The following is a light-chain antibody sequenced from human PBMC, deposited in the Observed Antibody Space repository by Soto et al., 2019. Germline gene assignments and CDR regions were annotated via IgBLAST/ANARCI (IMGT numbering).Light chain of an antibody. J-gene: IGKJ5*01. V-gene: IGKV3-15*01. Sequence: EIVMTQSPATLSVSPGERASLSCRASQSIGSHLAWCQQKPGQAPRLLIFGASTRATGFPARFSGSGSGTEFTLTISSLLSEDFAIYYCQQYSNWPQITFGQGTRLEIK. CDR1: QSIGSH. CDR2: GAS. CDR3: QQYSNWPQIT.